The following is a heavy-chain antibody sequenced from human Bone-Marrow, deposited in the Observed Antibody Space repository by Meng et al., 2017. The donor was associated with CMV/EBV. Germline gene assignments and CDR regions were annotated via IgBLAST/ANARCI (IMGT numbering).Heavy chain of an antibody. CDR3: ARGSVRYYYYGMDV. D-gene: IGHD3-10*01. Sequence: SETLSLTCAVYGGSFSGYYWSWIRQPPGKGLEWIGEINHSGSTNYNPSLKSRVTISVDTSKNQFSLKLSSVTAADTAVYYCARGSVRYYYYGMDVWGPGHTVTGAS. J-gene: IGHJ6*02. CDR1: GGSFSGYY. CDR2: INHSGST. V-gene: IGHV4-34*01.